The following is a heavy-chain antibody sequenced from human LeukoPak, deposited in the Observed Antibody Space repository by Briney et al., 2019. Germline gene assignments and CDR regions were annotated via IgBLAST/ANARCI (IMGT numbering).Heavy chain of an antibody. Sequence: AASVKVSCKASGYTFTSYGISWVRQAPGQGLEWMGWINPNSGGTNYAQKFQGRVTMTRDTSISTAYMELSRLRSDDTAVYYCARDYGSGYRVMDVWGQGTTVTVSS. J-gene: IGHJ6*02. V-gene: IGHV1-2*02. CDR1: GYTFTSYG. CDR3: ARDYGSGYRVMDV. CDR2: INPNSGGT. D-gene: IGHD3-10*01.